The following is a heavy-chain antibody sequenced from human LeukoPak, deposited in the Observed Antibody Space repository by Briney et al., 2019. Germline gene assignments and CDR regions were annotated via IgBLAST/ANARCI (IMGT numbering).Heavy chain of an antibody. J-gene: IGHJ4*02. Sequence: GGSLRLSCAASAFSLNAYNMNRVRQAPGKGLEWVSSISYTGTYIYYADSVKGRFTISRDNAQNSLYLQMNSLRAEDTAIYYCVRDRGTYRPIDYWGQGTLVTVSS. CDR3: VRDRGTYRPIDY. V-gene: IGHV3-21*04. CDR1: AFSLNAYN. D-gene: IGHD1-26*01. CDR2: ISYTGTYI.